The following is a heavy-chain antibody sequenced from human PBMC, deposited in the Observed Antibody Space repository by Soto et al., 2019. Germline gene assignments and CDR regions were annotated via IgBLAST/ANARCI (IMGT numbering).Heavy chain of an antibody. D-gene: IGHD2-8*01. CDR3: AREVPNGDSEYNWFDP. CDR2: TYYRSKWYN. Sequence: SQTLSLTCAISGDSVSSNSAAWNWIRQSPSRGLEWLGRTYYRSKWYNDYAVSVKSRITINPDTSKNQFSLQLNSVTPEDTAVYYCAREVPNGDSEYNWFDPWGQGTLVTVSS. CDR1: GDSVSSNSAA. V-gene: IGHV6-1*01. J-gene: IGHJ5*02.